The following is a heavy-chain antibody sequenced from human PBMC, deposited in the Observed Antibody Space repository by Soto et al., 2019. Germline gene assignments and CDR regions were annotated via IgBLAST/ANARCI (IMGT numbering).Heavy chain of an antibody. Sequence: QVQLVESGGGVVQPGRSLRLSCAASGFTFSSYGMHWVRQAPGKGLEWVAVIWYDGSNKYYADSVKGRFTISRDNSKNTLYLQMNSLRAEDTAVYYCARDRKQQLGLGWFDPWGQGTLVTVSS. J-gene: IGHJ5*02. CDR2: IWYDGSNK. D-gene: IGHD6-13*01. V-gene: IGHV3-33*01. CDR3: ARDRKQQLGLGWFDP. CDR1: GFTFSSYG.